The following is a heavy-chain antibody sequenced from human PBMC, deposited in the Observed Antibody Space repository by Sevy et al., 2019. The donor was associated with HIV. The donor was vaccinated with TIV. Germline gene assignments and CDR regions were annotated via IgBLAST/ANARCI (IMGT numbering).Heavy chain of an antibody. D-gene: IGHD2-8*01. Sequence: EGSLRLSCAASGFTFGNHAIHWVRQAPGKGLEWVAIISFDGRNEHYADSVKGRFTISRDNSKNTVYLQMTRLRTEDTAVYYCARNRCTDGVCFRSRYFDYWGQGTLVTVSS. CDR2: ISFDGRNE. CDR1: GFTFGNHA. CDR3: ARNRCTDGVCFRSRYFDY. V-gene: IGHV3-30*04. J-gene: IGHJ4*01.